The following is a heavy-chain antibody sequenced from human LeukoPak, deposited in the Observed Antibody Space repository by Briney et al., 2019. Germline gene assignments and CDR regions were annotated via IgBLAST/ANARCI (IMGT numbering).Heavy chain of an antibody. D-gene: IGHD1-7*01. CDR2: ISGSGGST. V-gene: IGHV3-23*01. CDR1: GFTFSSYA. Sequence: PGGSLRLSCAASGFTFSSYAMSWVRQAPGKGLEWVSAISGSGGSTYYADSVKGRFTISRDNSKNTLYLQMNSLRAEDTAVYYCAKGPGRYNWNYGPGYYGMDVWGQGTTVTVSS. CDR3: AKGPGRYNWNYGPGYYGMDV. J-gene: IGHJ6*02.